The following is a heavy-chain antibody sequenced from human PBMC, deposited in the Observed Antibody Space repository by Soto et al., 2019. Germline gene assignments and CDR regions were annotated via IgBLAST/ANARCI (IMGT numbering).Heavy chain of an antibody. CDR1: GGTFTTYS. Sequence: QVQLVQSGAEVQKPGSSVMISCKTSGGTFTTYSLHWVRQAPGQGLEWLGRIIPLLPITSYAQRFQGRVTITADKSTSTAYMQLSSLRSADTAVYYCAALTQTHISGAGFDCWGQGTLVTVSS. CDR3: AALTQTHISGAGFDC. J-gene: IGHJ4*02. CDR2: IIPLLPIT. V-gene: IGHV1-69*02. D-gene: IGHD6-13*01.